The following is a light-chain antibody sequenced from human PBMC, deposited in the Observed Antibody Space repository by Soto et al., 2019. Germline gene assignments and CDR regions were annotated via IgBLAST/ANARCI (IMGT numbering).Light chain of an antibody. CDR3: SSYAGSFTFV. Sequence: QSVLTQPASVSGSPGQSITISCTGTSSDIGHYNYVSWYQQYPGKAPKLMIYEVNNRPSGVSNRSSGSKSGNTASLTISGLQPEDEADYYCSSYAGSFTFVFGGGTKVTAL. CDR2: EVN. CDR1: SSDIGHYNY. V-gene: IGLV2-14*01. J-gene: IGLJ2*01.